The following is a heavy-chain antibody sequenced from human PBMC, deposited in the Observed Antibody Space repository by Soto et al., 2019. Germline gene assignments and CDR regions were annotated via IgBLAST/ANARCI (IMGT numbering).Heavy chain of an antibody. CDR1: GGSFSSYY. J-gene: IGHJ5*02. V-gene: IGHV4-34*01. D-gene: IGHD2-2*01. Sequence: QVQLQQWGAGLLKPSETLSLTCAAYGGSFSSYYWSWIRQPPGKGLEWIGQINHYGSTDYNPSLNSRVTISVDTSKNHFSLRLSSVTAADTAMYYCTTHCSSTSCYYTFDPWGQGTLVTVSS. CDR2: INHYGST. CDR3: TTHCSSTSCYYTFDP.